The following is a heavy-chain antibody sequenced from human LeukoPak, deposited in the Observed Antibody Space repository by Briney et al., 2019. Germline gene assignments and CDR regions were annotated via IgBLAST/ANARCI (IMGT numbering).Heavy chain of an antibody. CDR1: GITFSNAW. CDR3: ARVPYCSGGSCYRQIRYYYYYMDV. V-gene: IGHV3-7*02. CDR2: IRPDGGEG. D-gene: IGHD2-15*01. J-gene: IGHJ6*03. Sequence: GGSLRLSCTPSGITFSNAWMSWVRAAPGEGLEWGAPIRPDGGEGNYADSVRGRFTISRDNAKNSLYLQMNSLRAEDTAVYYCARVPYCSGGSCYRQIRYYYYYMDVWGKGTTVTVSS.